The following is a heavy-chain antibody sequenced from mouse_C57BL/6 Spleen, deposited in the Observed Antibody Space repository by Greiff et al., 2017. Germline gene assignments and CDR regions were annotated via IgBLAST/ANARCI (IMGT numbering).Heavy chain of an antibody. Sequence: VQLQQSGAELVKPGASVKLSCKASGYTFTSYWMHWVKQRPGRGLEWIGRIDPNSGGTKYNEKFKSKATLTVDKPSSTAYMQLSSLTSEDSAVYYGDLIYYDYDADARDYWGQGTSVTVSS. J-gene: IGHJ4*01. D-gene: IGHD2-4*01. V-gene: IGHV1-72*01. CDR2: IDPNSGGT. CDR1: GYTFTSYW. CDR3: DLIYYDYDADARDY.